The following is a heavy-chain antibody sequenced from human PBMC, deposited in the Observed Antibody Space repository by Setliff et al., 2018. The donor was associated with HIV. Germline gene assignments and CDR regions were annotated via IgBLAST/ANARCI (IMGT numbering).Heavy chain of an antibody. V-gene: IGHV1-69*13. CDR2: ITPIFGEG. CDR3: ATAGEMATIGYSYYYMDV. CDR1: GGTFTRYA. D-gene: IGHD3-10*01. J-gene: IGHJ6*03. Sequence: SVKVSCKASGGTFTRYAINWVRQAPGRGLEWMGGITPIFGEGKYAQKFQGRVTITADESTSTAYMELSGLRSEDTAVYYCATAGEMATIGYSYYYMDVWGKGTTVTVSS.